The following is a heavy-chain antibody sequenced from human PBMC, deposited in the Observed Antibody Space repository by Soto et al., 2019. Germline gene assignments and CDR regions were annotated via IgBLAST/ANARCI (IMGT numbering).Heavy chain of an antibody. CDR1: GYTFTRSG. CDR3: AREGVAPYYYSGMDV. V-gene: IGHV1-18*01. J-gene: IGHJ6*02. CDR2: ISTYNGDT. Sequence: ASVKVSCKASGYTFTRSGISWVRQAPGQGLEWMGWISTYNGDTNYAQTFQGRVTMTTDTSTSTVHMEVRSLRSDDTAVYYCAREGVAPYYYSGMDVRGQGTPVTVS. D-gene: IGHD5-12*01.